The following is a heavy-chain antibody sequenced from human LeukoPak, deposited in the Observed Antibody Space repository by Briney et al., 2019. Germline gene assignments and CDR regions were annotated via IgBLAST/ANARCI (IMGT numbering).Heavy chain of an antibody. J-gene: IGHJ4*02. V-gene: IGHV1-2*06. CDR3: ARDQEGGEDY. Sequence: GASVKVSCKASGYTYTCYYMHWVGQAPGQGLHWMGRITPIIRGPNYPHKFQRRLTMTRDTSISTAYMELSSLRSDATAVYYCARDQEGGEDYWGQGTLVTVSS. CDR1: GYTYTCYY. CDR2: ITPIIRGP. D-gene: IGHD3-10*01.